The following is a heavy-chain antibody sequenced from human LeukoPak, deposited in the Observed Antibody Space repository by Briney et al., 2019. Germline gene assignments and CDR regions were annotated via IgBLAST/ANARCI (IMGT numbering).Heavy chain of an antibody. D-gene: IGHD5-24*01. CDR3: ARHFDRDGYKSNAFDI. V-gene: IGHV4-59*01. CDR2: IYYSGST. CDR1: GGSISSYY. J-gene: IGHJ3*02. Sequence: PSETLSLTCTVSGGSISSYYWSWIRQSPGKGLEWIGYIYYSGSTNYNPSLKSRVTISVDTSKNQFSLKLSSVTAADTAVYYCARHFDRDGYKSNAFDIWGQGTMVTVSS.